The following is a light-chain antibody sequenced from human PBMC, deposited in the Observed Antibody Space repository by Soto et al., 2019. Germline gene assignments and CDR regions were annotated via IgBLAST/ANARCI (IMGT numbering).Light chain of an antibody. Sequence: QSALTQPASVSASTGQSITISCTGPSGDVLTYDGVSWYQHHPGKAPKLIIYEGNKRPSGVSHRFSGPKAGHMDSLTISGLQAEDEADYYCCSYAYTSGWFFGGGTQLTVL. CDR1: SGDVLTYDG. CDR2: EGN. J-gene: IGLJ3*02. CDR3: CSYAYTSGWF. V-gene: IGLV2-23*01.